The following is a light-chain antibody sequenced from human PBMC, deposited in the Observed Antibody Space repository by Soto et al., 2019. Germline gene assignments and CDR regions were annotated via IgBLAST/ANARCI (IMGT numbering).Light chain of an antibody. CDR3: QQTYSTPWT. CDR1: QNIDSY. J-gene: IGKJ1*01. Sequence: DIQMTQSPSSLSASVGDRVTITCRASQNIDSYLNWYQQRPGIAPKLLIHDASSLQSGVPSRFSGSGSGTDFALTINSLQPEDFATIYCQQTYSTPWTFGQGTKVEI. CDR2: DAS. V-gene: IGKV1-39*01.